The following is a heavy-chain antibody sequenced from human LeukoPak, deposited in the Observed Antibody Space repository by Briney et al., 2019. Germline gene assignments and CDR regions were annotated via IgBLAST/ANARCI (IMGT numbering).Heavy chain of an antibody. CDR3: ARGRFYYYYYYMDV. CDR2: IYSSGST. CDR1: GGSISSYY. V-gene: IGHV4-4*09. J-gene: IGHJ6*03. D-gene: IGHD3-16*01. Sequence: SETLSLTCTVSGGSISSYYWTWIRQPPGKGLEWIGYIYSSGSTNYNPSLKSRVTISVDTSKNQFSLKLSSVTAADTAVYYCARGRFYYYYYYMDVWGKGTTVTVSS.